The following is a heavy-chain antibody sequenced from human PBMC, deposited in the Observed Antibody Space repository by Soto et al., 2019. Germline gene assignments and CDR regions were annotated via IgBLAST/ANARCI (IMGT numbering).Heavy chain of an antibody. V-gene: IGHV1-46*01. CDR2: INPSGGST. J-gene: IGHJ6*02. CDR3: ARGTYYDSSGFPVYYGMDV. Sequence: ASVKVSCKASGYTFTRYYIHWVRQAPGQGLEWMGIINPSGGSTSYAQKFQGRVTMTRDTSTSTVYMELSSLRPEDTAVYYCARGTYYDSSGFPVYYGMDVWGQGTTVTVSS. D-gene: IGHD3-22*01. CDR1: GYTFTRYY.